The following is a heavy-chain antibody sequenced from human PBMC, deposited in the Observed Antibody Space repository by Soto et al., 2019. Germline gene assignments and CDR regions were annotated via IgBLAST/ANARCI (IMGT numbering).Heavy chain of an antibody. CDR2: IIPILGIA. CDR1: GGTFSSYT. D-gene: IGHD5-12*01. CDR3: AREIHSGYDPNYYYYYMDV. J-gene: IGHJ6*03. V-gene: IGHV1-69*04. Sequence: SVKVSCKASGGTFSSYTISWVRQAPGQGLEWMGRIIPILGIANYAQKFQGRVTITADKSTSTAYMELSSLRSEDTAVYYCAREIHSGYDPNYYYYYMDVWGKGTTVTVSS.